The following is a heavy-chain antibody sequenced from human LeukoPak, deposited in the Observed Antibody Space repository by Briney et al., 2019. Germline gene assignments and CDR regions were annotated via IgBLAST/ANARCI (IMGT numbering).Heavy chain of an antibody. V-gene: IGHV3-11*01. D-gene: IGHD4-11*01. Sequence: GGSLRLSCAASGFTYSDYYMSWIRQAPGKGLEWVSYISSSGSTIYYADSVKGRFTISRDNAKNSLYLQMNSLRAEDTAVYYCARRTMTTVTTRTFYYYMDVWGKGTAVTVSS. CDR2: ISSSGSTI. J-gene: IGHJ6*03. CDR3: ARRTMTTVTTRTFYYYMDV. CDR1: GFTYSDYY.